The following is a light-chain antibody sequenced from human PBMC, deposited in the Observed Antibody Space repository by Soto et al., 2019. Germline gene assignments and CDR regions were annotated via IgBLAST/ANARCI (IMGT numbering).Light chain of an antibody. V-gene: IGKV3-20*01. CDR1: QSVSSSY. Sequence: EIVFTQSPGTLSLSPGERATLSCRVSQSVSSSYLAWYQQKPGQAPRLLIYAASTRATGVPDRFSGSGSGTDFTLTISRLEPEDFAVYYCQQYGSSPKTFGQGTMVDIK. CDR3: QQYGSSPKT. J-gene: IGKJ1*01. CDR2: AAS.